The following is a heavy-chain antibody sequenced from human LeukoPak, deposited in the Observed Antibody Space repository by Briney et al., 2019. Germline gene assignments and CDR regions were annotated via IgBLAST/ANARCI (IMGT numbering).Heavy chain of an antibody. CDR2: INHSGST. J-gene: IGHJ4*02. V-gene: IGHV4-34*01. Sequence: PSETLSLTRAVYGGSFSGYYWSWIRQPPGKGLEWIGEINHSGSTNYNPSLKSRVTISVDTSKNQFSLKLSSVTAADTAVYYCASLVRGTRLGDDYWGQGTLVTVSS. CDR3: ASLVRGTRLGDDY. CDR1: GGSFSGYY. D-gene: IGHD3-10*01.